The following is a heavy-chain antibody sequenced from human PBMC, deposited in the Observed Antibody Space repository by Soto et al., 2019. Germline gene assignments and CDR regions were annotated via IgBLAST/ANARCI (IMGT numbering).Heavy chain of an antibody. CDR2: ISAYNGNT. CDR3: AGTLGYCISTSCYPYYGMDV. D-gene: IGHD2-2*01. J-gene: IGHJ6*02. V-gene: IGHV1-18*01. CDR1: GYTFTSYG. Sequence: QVQLVQSGAEVKKPGASVKVSCKASGYTFTSYGISWVRQAPGQGLEWMGWISAYNGNTNYAQKPXXRVTMTTDTSXXTXYXXLRSRRSDDTAVYYCAGTLGYCISTSCYPYYGMDVWGQGTTVTVSS.